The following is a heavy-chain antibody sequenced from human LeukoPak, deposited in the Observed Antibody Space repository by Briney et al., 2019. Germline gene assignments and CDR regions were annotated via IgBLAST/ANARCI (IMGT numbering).Heavy chain of an antibody. CDR3: ARQISDYYYYYIDV. CDR1: GGSISSSHYY. D-gene: IGHD3-3*01. V-gene: IGHV4-39*01. CDR2: IYYSGTT. J-gene: IGHJ6*03. Sequence: SETLSLTCTVSGGSISSSHYYWGWVRHPPGKGLEWIGTIYYSGTTYYNPSLESRVTISEDMSKNQFSLTLRSVTAADTAVYYCARQISDYYYYYIDVWGKGATVTVSS.